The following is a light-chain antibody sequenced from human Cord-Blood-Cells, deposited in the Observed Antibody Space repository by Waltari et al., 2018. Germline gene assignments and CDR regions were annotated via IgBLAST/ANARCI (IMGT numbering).Light chain of an antibody. J-gene: IGKJ4*01. Sequence: DIQMTQSPSSLSASVGDRVTITGRASQSISSYLNWYQQKPGKAPKLLIYAASSLQSGVPSRFSGSGSGTDFTLTISSLQPEDFATYYCQQSYSTPLTFGGGTKVESK. V-gene: IGKV1-39*01. CDR1: QSISSY. CDR2: AAS. CDR3: QQSYSTPLT.